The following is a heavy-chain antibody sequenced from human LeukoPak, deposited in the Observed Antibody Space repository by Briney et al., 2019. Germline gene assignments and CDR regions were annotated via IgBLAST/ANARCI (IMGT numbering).Heavy chain of an antibody. D-gene: IGHD6-13*01. J-gene: IGHJ4*02. CDR2: IYYSGST. CDR3: AREDEAAAGSYFDY. V-gene: IGHV4-30-4*01. Sequence: SQTLSLTCTVSGGSISSGDYYWSWIRQPPGKGLEWIGYIYYSGSTYYNPSLKSRVTISVDTSKNQFSQKLSSVTAADTAVYYCAREDEAAAGSYFDYWGQGTLVTVSS. CDR1: GGSISSGDYY.